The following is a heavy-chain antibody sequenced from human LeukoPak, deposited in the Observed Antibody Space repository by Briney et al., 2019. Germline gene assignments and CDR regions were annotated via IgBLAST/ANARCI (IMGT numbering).Heavy chain of an antibody. D-gene: IGHD1-26*01. CDR2: FYYSGST. CDR1: GGSISSRSCC. J-gene: IGHJ4*02. Sequence: PLETLTLICTVSGGSISSRSCCWGWIRQPPGKGLEWIGTFYYSGSTYYNPSLKRRVTISVDTSQNQFSLRLSSVTAADTAVYYCARQVYSGTHYFDYWGQGPLGPDSS. CDR3: ARQVYSGTHYFDY. V-gene: IGHV4-39*01.